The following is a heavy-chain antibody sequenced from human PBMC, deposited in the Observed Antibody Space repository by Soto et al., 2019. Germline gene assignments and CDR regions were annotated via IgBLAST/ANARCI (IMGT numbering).Heavy chain of an antibody. CDR2: IIPTFGRT. CDR1: GDTFSSYA. Sequence: SVKVSCKASGDTFSSYAISWVRQAPGKGLEWMGKIIPTFGRTNYAQKFQGRLTISADDSTSTAYMELTSLESDDTAVYYCARGNRGFGFWFDSWGQGTPGTVSS. D-gene: IGHD3-16*01. J-gene: IGHJ5*01. V-gene: IGHV1-69*13. CDR3: ARGNRGFGFWFDS.